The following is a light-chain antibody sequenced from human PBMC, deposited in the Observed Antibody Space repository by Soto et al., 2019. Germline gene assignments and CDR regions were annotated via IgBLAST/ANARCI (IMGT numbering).Light chain of an antibody. J-gene: IGLJ7*01. CDR2: EGS. Sequence: QSALTQHASVSGSPGQSINISCTGTSSDVGSYNLVSWYQQHPCKAPKLMIYEGSKRLSGVSNRFSGSKSGNTASLKISGIQAEDEADSYCCSYAGSYAVFGGGTQLTVL. V-gene: IGLV2-23*01. CDR3: CSYAGSYAV. CDR1: SSDVGSYNL.